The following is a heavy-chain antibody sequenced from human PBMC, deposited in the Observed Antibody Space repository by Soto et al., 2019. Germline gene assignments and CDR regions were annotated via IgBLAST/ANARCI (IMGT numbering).Heavy chain of an antibody. CDR2: IKQDGSEK. CDR3: ATSRWQKLVPYYYYGMDV. V-gene: IGHV3-7*01. CDR1: GFTFSSYW. D-gene: IGHD6-13*01. Sequence: PGGSLRLSCAASGFTFSSYWMSWVRQAPGKGLEWVANIKQDGSEKYYVDSVKGRFTISRDNAKNSLYLQMNSLRAEDTAVYYCATSRWQKLVPYYYYGMDVWGQGTPVTVSS. J-gene: IGHJ6*02.